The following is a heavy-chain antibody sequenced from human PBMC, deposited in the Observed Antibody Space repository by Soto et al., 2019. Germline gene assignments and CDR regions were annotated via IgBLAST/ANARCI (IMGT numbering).Heavy chain of an antibody. CDR1: GFTFSSYE. V-gene: IGHV3-48*03. CDR3: ARGNYDILTGYNIRYYYYGMDV. D-gene: IGHD3-9*01. J-gene: IGHJ6*02. Sequence: GGSLRLSCAASGFTFSSYEMNWVRQAPGKGLEWVSYISSSGSTIYYADSVKGRFTISRDNAKNSLYLQMNSLRAEDTAVYYCARGNYDILTGYNIRYYYYGMDVWGHGTTVTVS. CDR2: ISSSGSTI.